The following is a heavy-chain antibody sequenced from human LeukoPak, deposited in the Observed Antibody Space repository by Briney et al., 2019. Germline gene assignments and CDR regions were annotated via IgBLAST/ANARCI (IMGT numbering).Heavy chain of an antibody. CDR3: ARDLLPYYYGSGSYKTHYYYYGMDV. J-gene: IGHJ6*02. V-gene: IGHV5-51*01. Sequence: GASLQISFNGSGYSFTSYWIGWVRQLPGKGLEWMGIIYPGDSDTRYSPSFQGQVTISADKSISTAYLQLSSLKASDTAMYYCARDLLPYYYGSGSYKTHYYYYGMDVWGQGTTVTVSS. D-gene: IGHD3-10*01. CDR2: IYPGDSDT. CDR1: GYSFTSYW.